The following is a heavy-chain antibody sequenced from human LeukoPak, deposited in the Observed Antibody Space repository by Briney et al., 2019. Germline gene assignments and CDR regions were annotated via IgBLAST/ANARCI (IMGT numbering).Heavy chain of an antibody. D-gene: IGHD3-3*01. V-gene: IGHV3-30*18. CDR1: GFTFSSYG. J-gene: IGHJ6*02. Sequence: GGSLRLSCAASGFTFSSYGMHWVRQAPGKGLEWVAVISYDGSNKYYADSVKGRFTISRDNSKNTLYLQMNRLRAEDTAVYYCAKGTRITIFGGTLDQYYYYGMDVWGQGTTVTVSS. CDR2: ISYDGSNK. CDR3: AKGTRITIFGGTLDQYYYYGMDV.